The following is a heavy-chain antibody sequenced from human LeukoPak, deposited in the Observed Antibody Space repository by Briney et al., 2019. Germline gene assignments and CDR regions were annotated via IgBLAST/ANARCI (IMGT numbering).Heavy chain of an antibody. CDR2: IYRSGST. D-gene: IGHD2-8*01. Sequence: SETLSLTCTVSGGSISSGSYYWSWIRQPAGKRLEWIGHIYRSGSTNYNPSLKSRVTISVDTSKNQFSLKLSSVTAADTAVYYCARDPGGYCTNGVCYSVWFDPWGQGTLVTVSS. V-gene: IGHV4-61*09. J-gene: IGHJ5*02. CDR1: GGSISSGSYY. CDR3: ARDPGGYCTNGVCYSVWFDP.